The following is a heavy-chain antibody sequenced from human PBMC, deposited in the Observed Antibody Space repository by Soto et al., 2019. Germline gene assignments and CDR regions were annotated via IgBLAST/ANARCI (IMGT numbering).Heavy chain of an antibody. CDR2: IYPADSDT. J-gene: IGHJ6*02. V-gene: IGHV5-51*01. Sequence: PGESLKISCKGSGYSFATSWIGWVRQMPGNALEWMGIIYPADSDTRYSPSFQGQVTISADKSINTAYLQWSSLKASDTAIYYCARGGRGSFGMDVWGQGTTVTVSS. CDR1: GYSFATSW. D-gene: IGHD3-10*01. CDR3: ARGGRGSFGMDV.